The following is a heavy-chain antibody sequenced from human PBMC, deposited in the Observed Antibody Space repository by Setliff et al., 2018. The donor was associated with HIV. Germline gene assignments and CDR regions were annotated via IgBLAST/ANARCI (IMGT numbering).Heavy chain of an antibody. V-gene: IGHV3-7*01. CDR1: EFTFSSYW. Sequence: GGSLRLSCAASEFTFSSYWMSWVRQAPGKGLEWVANIKRDGSEKYYVDSVKGRFTISRDNAKNSLYLQMNSLRAEDTAVYYCARASSSWYTDYYYMDVWGKGTTVTVSS. J-gene: IGHJ6*03. D-gene: IGHD6-13*01. CDR2: IKRDGSEK. CDR3: ARASSSWYTDYYYMDV.